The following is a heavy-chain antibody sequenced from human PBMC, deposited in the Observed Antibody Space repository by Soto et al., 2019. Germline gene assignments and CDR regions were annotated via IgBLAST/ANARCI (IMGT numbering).Heavy chain of an antibody. CDR1: GGTFSSYT. D-gene: IGHD6-6*01. Sequence: ASVKVSCKASGGTFSSYTISWVRQAPGQGLEWMGRIIPILGIANYAQKFQGRVTITADKSTSTAYMELSSLRSEDTAVYYCAREGREQLAPVYYYYMDVWGKGTTVTVSS. CDR3: AREGREQLAPVYYYYMDV. CDR2: IIPILGIA. V-gene: IGHV1-69*04. J-gene: IGHJ6*03.